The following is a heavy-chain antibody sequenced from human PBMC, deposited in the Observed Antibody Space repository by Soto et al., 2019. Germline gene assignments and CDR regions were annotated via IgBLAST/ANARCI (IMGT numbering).Heavy chain of an antibody. J-gene: IGHJ4*02. Sequence: GGSLRLSCAASGFTFSNNAMSWVRQAPGKGLEWVSAISSSGGNTYYADSVKGRFTISRDNAKNSLYLQMNSLRAEDTAVYYCAPPDTGAYWGQGTLVTVSS. CDR3: APPDTGAY. CDR2: ISSSGGNT. V-gene: IGHV3-23*01. CDR1: GFTFSNNA. D-gene: IGHD3-10*01.